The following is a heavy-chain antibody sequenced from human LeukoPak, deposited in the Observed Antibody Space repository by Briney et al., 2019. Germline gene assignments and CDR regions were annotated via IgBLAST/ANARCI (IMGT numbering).Heavy chain of an antibody. Sequence: GGSLRLSCAASGFTFSSHGMHWVRQAPGKGLEWVAFIRYDGSNKYYADSVKGRFTISRDNSKNTLYLQMNSLRAEDTAVYYCAKTYVWGSYAFDIWGQGTMVTVSS. CDR1: GFTFSSHG. J-gene: IGHJ3*02. D-gene: IGHD3-16*01. CDR2: IRYDGSNK. V-gene: IGHV3-30*02. CDR3: AKTYVWGSYAFDI.